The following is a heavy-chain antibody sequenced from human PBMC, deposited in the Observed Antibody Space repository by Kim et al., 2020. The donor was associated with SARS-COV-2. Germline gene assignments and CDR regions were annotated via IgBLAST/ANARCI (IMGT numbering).Heavy chain of an antibody. CDR3: ASDVLRYFERAFDI. Sequence: ADSVKGRFTISRDNAKNSLYLQMNSLRDEDTAVYYCASDVLRYFERAFDIWGQGTMVTVSS. J-gene: IGHJ3*02. D-gene: IGHD3-9*01. V-gene: IGHV3-48*02.